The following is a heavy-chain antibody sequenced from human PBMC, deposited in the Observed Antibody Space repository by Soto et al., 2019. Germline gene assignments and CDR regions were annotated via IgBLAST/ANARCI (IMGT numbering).Heavy chain of an antibody. CDR2: ISNRGGLT. D-gene: IGHD4-17*01. Sequence: EVQFLDSGGGLVQPGGSLRLSCAASGFTFSSYAMSWVRQAPGKGLELVSLISNRGGLTYYAESVKGRFTISRDNSKNTLYLQMDSLRADDSAVYYCAKPLPRSLNHVAETNFFDSWGQGALVTVSS. CDR1: GFTFSSYA. J-gene: IGHJ4*02. V-gene: IGHV3-23*01. CDR3: AKPLPRSLNHVAETNFFDS.